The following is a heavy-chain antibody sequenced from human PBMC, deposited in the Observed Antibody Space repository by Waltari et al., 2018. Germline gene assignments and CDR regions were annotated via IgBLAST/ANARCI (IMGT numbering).Heavy chain of an antibody. CDR1: GYTFTGYY. CDR2: INPNSGGT. D-gene: IGHD3-3*01. J-gene: IGHJ3*02. V-gene: IGHV1-2*02. CDR3: ASGRNYDFWSGTDDAFDI. Sequence: QVQLVQSGAEVKKPGASVKVSCKASGYTFTGYYMHWVRQAPGQGLEWMGWINPNSGGTNYAQKFQDRVTMTRDTSISTAYMELSRLRSDDTAVYYCASGRNYDFWSGTDDAFDIWGQGTMVTVSS.